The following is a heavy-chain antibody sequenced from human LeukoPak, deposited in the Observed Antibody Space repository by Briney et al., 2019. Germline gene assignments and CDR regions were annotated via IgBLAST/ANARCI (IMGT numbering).Heavy chain of an antibody. D-gene: IGHD2-15*01. Sequence: SETLPLTCAVYGGSFSGYYWSWIRQPPGKGLEWIGEINHSGSTNYNPSLKSRVTISVDTSKNQFSLKLSSVTAADTAVFYCARSRGYCSGGSCYYFDYWGQGTLVTVSS. CDR3: ARSRGYCSGGSCYYFDY. CDR1: GGSFSGYY. V-gene: IGHV4-34*01. J-gene: IGHJ4*02. CDR2: INHSGST.